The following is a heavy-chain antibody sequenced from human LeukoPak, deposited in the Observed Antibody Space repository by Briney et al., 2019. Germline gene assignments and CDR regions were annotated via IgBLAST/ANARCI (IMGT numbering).Heavy chain of an antibody. J-gene: IGHJ4*02. Sequence: GGSLRLSCAASGFTFSSYSMNWVRQAPGKGLEWVSYISSSSSTIYYADSVKGRFTISRDNAKNSLYLQMNSLRDEDTAVYYCARGLPAKRYFDWLLYWGQGTLVTVSS. V-gene: IGHV3-48*02. CDR3: ARGLPAKRYFDWLLY. D-gene: IGHD3-9*01. CDR2: ISSSSSTI. CDR1: GFTFSSYS.